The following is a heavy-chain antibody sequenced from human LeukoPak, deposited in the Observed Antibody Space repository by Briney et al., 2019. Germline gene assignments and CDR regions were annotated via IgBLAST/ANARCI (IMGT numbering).Heavy chain of an antibody. CDR3: ARQRFRFLMDY. CDR1: GGSISSYY. Sequence: SETLSLTCTVSGGSISSYYWSWVRQPPGKGLEWIGEINHSGSTNYNPSLKSRVTISVDTSKNQFSLKLSSVTAADTAVYYCARQRFRFLMDYWGQGTLVTVSS. J-gene: IGHJ4*02. V-gene: IGHV4-34*01. D-gene: IGHD3-3*01. CDR2: INHSGST.